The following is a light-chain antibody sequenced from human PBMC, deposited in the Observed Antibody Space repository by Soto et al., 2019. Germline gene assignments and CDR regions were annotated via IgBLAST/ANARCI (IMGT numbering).Light chain of an antibody. J-gene: IGLJ2*01. V-gene: IGLV7-43*01. CDR2: STN. CDR3: LLYYGGQLGV. Sequence: QTVVTQKPSLTVSPGGTVTLTCAPSSGAVTSGNYPNWFQQKPGQAPRALIYSTNHKYSWTPARFSGSLLGGKAALTLSGVQPEDEADYYCLLYYGGQLGVFGGGTKLTVL. CDR1: SGAVTSGNY.